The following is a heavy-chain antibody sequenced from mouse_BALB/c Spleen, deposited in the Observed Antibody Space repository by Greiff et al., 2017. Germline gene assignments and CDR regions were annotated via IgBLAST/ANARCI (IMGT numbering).Heavy chain of an antibody. CDR2: ISYSGST. V-gene: IGHV3-8*02. D-gene: IGHD1-3*01. CDR1: GDSITSGY. J-gene: IGHJ4*01. Sequence: VQLKESGPSLVKPSQTLSLTCSVTGDSITSGYWNWIRKFPGNKLEYMGYISYSGSTYYNPSLKSRISITRDTSKNQYYLQLNSVTTEDTATYYCARYEGTDIDYYAMDYWGQGTSVTVSS. CDR3: ARYEGTDIDYYAMDY.